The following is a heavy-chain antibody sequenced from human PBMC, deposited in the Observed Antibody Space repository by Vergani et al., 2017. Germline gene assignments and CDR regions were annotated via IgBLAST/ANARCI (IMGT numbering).Heavy chain of an antibody. J-gene: IGHJ6*02. Sequence: EVQLVQSGAEVKRPGESLRISCKGSGYSFNRYWHSGVRQMPGTGLEWMGRIDPSDSYTNYSPSFQGHVTISADKSISTAYLQWSSLKASDTAMDYCARQLVRGVMGYGMDVWGQGP. D-gene: IGHD3-10*01. CDR3: ARQLVRGVMGYGMDV. CDR1: GYSFNRYW. CDR2: IDPSDSYT. V-gene: IGHV5-10-1*03.